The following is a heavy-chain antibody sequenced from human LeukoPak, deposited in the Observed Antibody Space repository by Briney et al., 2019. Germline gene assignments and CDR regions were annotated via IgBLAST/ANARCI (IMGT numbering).Heavy chain of an antibody. J-gene: IGHJ4*02. V-gene: IGHV3-74*01. CDR3: ARGPSQLGLR. Sequence: PGGSLRLSCAASRFTFSKYWMYWVRQAPGKGLLWVSAINSDGSSTVYADSVKGRFTISRDNVNDTLYLKMTSLRAEDTAVYYCARGPSQLGLRRGQGTLVTVSS. CDR1: RFTFSKYW. D-gene: IGHD1-1*01. CDR2: INSDGSST.